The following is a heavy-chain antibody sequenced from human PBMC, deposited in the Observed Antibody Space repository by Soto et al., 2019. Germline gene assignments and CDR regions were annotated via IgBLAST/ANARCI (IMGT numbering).Heavy chain of an antibody. CDR2: IYYSGST. V-gene: IGHV4-61*01. D-gene: IGHD1-20*01. Sequence: PSETLSLTCTVSGGSVSSGSYYWSWIRQPPGKGLEWIGYIYYSGSTNYNHSLKSRVTISVDTSKNQFSLKLSSVTAADTAVYYFARGVLDNWNPPRAEYFQHWGQGTLVTVSS. CDR3: ARGVLDNWNPPRAEYFQH. CDR1: GGSVSSGSYY. J-gene: IGHJ1*01.